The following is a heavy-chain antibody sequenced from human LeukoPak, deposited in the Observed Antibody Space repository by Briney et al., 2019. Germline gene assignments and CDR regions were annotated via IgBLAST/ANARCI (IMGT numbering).Heavy chain of an antibody. CDR3: SRGSGWLSVY. CDR2: ISGGTT. Sequence: KAGGSLRLSCTASGFTFGDYLMSWFRQAPGKGAEWIGFISGGTTEYAASGKGRFTISRDDSTSIPYLQMSSLTTEDTAVYYCSRGSGWLSVYWGQGTLVTVSS. J-gene: IGHJ4*02. V-gene: IGHV3-49*05. CDR1: GFTFGDYL. D-gene: IGHD6-19*01.